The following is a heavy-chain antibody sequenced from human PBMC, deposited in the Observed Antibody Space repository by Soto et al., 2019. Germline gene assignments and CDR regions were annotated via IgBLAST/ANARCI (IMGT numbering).Heavy chain of an antibody. D-gene: IGHD3-10*01. CDR3: ATDRGVGHASVPYS. J-gene: IGHJ4*02. Sequence: QAQLVESAGGVVQPGRSLRLSCAASGFTFSSYGIHWASQAPGTGLEWVAVISYDGSLQHYADSVKGRFTISRDNSKNMLIMQMNSLRAEDTAVYYCATDRGVGHASVPYSWGPGTLVSVSS. V-gene: IGHV3-30*03. CDR2: ISYDGSLQ. CDR1: GFTFSSYG.